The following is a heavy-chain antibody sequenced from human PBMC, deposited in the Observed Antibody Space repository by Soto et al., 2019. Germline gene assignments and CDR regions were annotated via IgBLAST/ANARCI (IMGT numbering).Heavy chain of an antibody. CDR1: GGSIDSGDYY. Sequence: SQTLSLTRTVSGGSIDSGDYYWSWARQPPGKGLEWIGYVYYSGTTNYNPFLKSRVTLSLDKSKNQFSLKMNSVTAADTDVYYWSRDDIATPNCFDPRAQGTLVVVSA. D-gene: IGHD2-15*01. CDR2: VYYSGTT. V-gene: IGHV4-61*08. J-gene: IGHJ5*02. CDR3: SRDDIATPNCFDP.